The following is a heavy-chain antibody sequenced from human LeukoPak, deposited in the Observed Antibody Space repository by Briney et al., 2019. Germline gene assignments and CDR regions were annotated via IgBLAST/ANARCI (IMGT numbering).Heavy chain of an antibody. CDR1: GYSFTSYW. D-gene: IGHD1-7*01. CDR2: IYPGDSDT. J-gene: IGHJ6*03. Sequence: PGESLMISCKGSGYSFTSYWIGWVRQMPGKVLEWMGIIYPGDSDTRYSPSFQGQVTISADKSISTAYLQWSSLKASDTAIYYCARRRLDSWNYEGECYYYYYLDVWGKGTTVTVSS. V-gene: IGHV5-51*01. CDR3: ARRRLDSWNYEGECYYYYYLDV.